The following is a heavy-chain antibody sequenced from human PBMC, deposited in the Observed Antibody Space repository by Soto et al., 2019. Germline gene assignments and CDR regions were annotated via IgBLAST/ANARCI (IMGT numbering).Heavy chain of an antibody. V-gene: IGHV1-69*13. D-gene: IGHD2-8*01. J-gene: IGHJ6*02. CDR1: GGTFSSYA. CDR3: ARSYCTNGVCYKSYYYGMDV. Sequence: SVKVCWKASGGTFSSYAISWVRRAPGEGLEWMGGVIPIFGTANYAQKFQGRVTITADESTSTAYMELSSLRSEDTAVYYCARSYCTNGVCYKSYYYGMDVWGQGTTVTVSS. CDR2: VIPIFGTA.